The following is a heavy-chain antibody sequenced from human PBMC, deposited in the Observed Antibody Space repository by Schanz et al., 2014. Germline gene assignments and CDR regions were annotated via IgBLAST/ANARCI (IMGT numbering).Heavy chain of an antibody. Sequence: QVQLVQSGREVKKPGASVKVSCKASGYTLTAYYMHWVRQAPGQGLEWMGWINPDSGGTNYAQKFQGRVTMTRDMSINTAYMELSRLRSDDSAVYYCASDFWSGYSHYYYGLDVWGQGTTVTVSS. CDR1: GYTLTAYY. CDR2: INPDSGGT. J-gene: IGHJ6*02. CDR3: ASDFWSGYSHYYYGLDV. V-gene: IGHV1-2*02. D-gene: IGHD3-3*01.